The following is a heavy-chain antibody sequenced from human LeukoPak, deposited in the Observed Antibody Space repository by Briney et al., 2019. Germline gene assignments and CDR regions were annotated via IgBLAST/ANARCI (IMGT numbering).Heavy chain of an antibody. J-gene: IGHJ6*03. CDR1: RFTFSSYG. Sequence: GGSLRLSCAASRFTFSSYGMHWVRQAPGKGLEWVAYIQYDGSNEQYADSVKGRFTISRDNSKNTLYLQMNSLGAEDTAVYYCAKRGVWFGETYYYYMDVWGKGTTVTISS. CDR3: AKRGVWFGETYYYYMDV. CDR2: IQYDGSNE. D-gene: IGHD3-10*01. V-gene: IGHV3-30*02.